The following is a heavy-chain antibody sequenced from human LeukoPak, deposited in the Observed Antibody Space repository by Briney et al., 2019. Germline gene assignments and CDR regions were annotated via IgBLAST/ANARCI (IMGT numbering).Heavy chain of an antibody. Sequence: ASVKVSCKASGYTLTGYYMHWVRQAPGQGPEWMGWINPNSGGTNYAQKFQGRVTMTRDTSISTAYMELSRLRSDDTAVYYCARESYCSSTSCYAGGVASANWFDPWGQGTLVTVSS. V-gene: IGHV1-2*02. D-gene: IGHD2-2*01. CDR1: GYTLTGYY. CDR2: INPNSGGT. CDR3: ARESYCSSTSCYAGGVASANWFDP. J-gene: IGHJ5*02.